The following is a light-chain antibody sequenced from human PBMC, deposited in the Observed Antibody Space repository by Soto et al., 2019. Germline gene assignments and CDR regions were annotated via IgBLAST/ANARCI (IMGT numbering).Light chain of an antibody. Sequence: DLQMTQSPSTLSASVGDRVTITCRASQSISSWLAWYQQKPGKAPKLLIYDASSLESRVPSRFSGSGSVTEFTITISGLRPDDFATYYCQQYNTYSYTFGQGTKLEIK. CDR3: QQYNTYSYT. CDR1: QSISSW. V-gene: IGKV1-5*01. CDR2: DAS. J-gene: IGKJ2*01.